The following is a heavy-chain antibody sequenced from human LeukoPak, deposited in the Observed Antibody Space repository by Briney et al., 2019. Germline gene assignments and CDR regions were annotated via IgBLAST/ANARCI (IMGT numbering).Heavy chain of an antibody. Sequence: PSETLSLTCTVSGGSISSSSYYWGWIRQPPGKGLGWIGSIYYSGSPYYNPSLKSRVTISVDTSKNQFSLKLSSVTAADTAVYYCASYVLRYFDWLPFDYWGQGTLVTVSS. J-gene: IGHJ4*02. D-gene: IGHD3-9*01. V-gene: IGHV4-39*01. CDR1: GGSISSSSYY. CDR2: IYYSGSP. CDR3: ASYVLRYFDWLPFDY.